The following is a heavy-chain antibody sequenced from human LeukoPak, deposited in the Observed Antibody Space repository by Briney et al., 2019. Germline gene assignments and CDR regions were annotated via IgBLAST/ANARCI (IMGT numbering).Heavy chain of an antibody. CDR3: AKFRSGWYYFDF. D-gene: IGHD6-19*01. CDR1: GFTFSNYA. Sequence: GGSLSLFCAASGFTFSNYAMSWVRQAPGKGLEWVSSISYSGASTYYADSVKGRFTISRDNSKNTLYLQMNGLRAQDTAVYYGAKFRSGWYYFDFWGQGTLVTASS. V-gene: IGHV3-23*01. J-gene: IGHJ4*02. CDR2: ISYSGAST.